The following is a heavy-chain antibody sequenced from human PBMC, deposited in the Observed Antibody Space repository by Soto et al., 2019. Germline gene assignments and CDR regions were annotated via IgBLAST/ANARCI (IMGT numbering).Heavy chain of an antibody. J-gene: IGHJ5*02. D-gene: IGHD2-2*01. CDR2: IYHSGSI. V-gene: IGHV4-30-2*01. CDR3: ARVPDR. CDR1: GGSISSGGYS. Sequence: SETLSLTCAVAGGSISSGGYSWSWIRQPPGKGLEWIGYIYHSGSIYYNPSLKSRVTISVDRSKNQFSLKLSSVTAADTAVYYCARVPDRWGQGTLVTVSS.